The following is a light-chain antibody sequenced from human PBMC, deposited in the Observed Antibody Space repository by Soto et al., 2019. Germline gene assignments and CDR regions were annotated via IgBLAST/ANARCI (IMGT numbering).Light chain of an antibody. V-gene: IGLV1-51*01. J-gene: IGLJ1*01. CDR3: GTWDSSLSAYV. CDR2: DNN. CDR1: SSNIGNNY. Sequence: VLTQPPSVSAAPGQKVTISCSGGSSNIGNNYVSWYQQLPGTAPKLLIYDNNKRPSGIPDRFSGSKSGTSATLGITGLQTGDEADYYCGTWDSSLSAYVFGTGTKVTVL.